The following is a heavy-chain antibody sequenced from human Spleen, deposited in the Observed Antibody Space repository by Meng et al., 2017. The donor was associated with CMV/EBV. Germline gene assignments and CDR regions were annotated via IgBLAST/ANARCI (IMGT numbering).Heavy chain of an antibody. D-gene: IGHD6-19*01. CDR1: GFTFSSYG. CDR2: IRYDGSNK. Sequence: GGSLRLSCAASGFTFSSYGMHWVRQAPGKGLEWVAFIRYDGSNKDYADSVKGRFTISRDNSKNTRYLQMNSLRPEDTAVYYCAKDKYSSGWYGFDYWGQGTLVTVSS. V-gene: IGHV3-30*02. CDR3: AKDKYSSGWYGFDY. J-gene: IGHJ4*02.